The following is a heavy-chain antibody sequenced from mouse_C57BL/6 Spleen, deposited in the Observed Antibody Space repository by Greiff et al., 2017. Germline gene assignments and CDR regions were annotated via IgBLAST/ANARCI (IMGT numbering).Heavy chain of an antibody. D-gene: IGHD3-3*01. V-gene: IGHV5-9-1*02. CDR2: ISRGGDYI. CDR1: GFTFSSYA. J-gene: IGHJ4*01. Sequence: EVKLVESGEGLVKPGGSLKLSCAASGFTFSSYAMSWVRQTPEKRLEWVAYISRGGDYIYYADTVKGRFTISRDNARNTLYLQMSSLKSEDTAMYYCTRVAGVPFYYAMDYWGQGTSVTVSS. CDR3: TRVAGVPFYYAMDY.